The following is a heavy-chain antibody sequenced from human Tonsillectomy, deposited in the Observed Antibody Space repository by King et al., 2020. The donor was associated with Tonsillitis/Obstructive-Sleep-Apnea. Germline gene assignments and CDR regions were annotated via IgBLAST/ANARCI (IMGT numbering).Heavy chain of an antibody. V-gene: IGHV1-24*01. Sequence: QLVQSGAEVKKPGASVKVSCKVSGYTLTELSMHWVRQAPGKGLEWMGGFDPEDGETIYAQKFQGRVTMTEDTSTDTAYMELSSLRSADTAVYYCATLAGPDSSGYPNYYGMDVWGQGTTVTVSS. CDR3: ATLAGPDSSGYPNYYGMDV. CDR2: FDPEDGET. J-gene: IGHJ6*02. CDR1: GYTLTELS. D-gene: IGHD3-22*01.